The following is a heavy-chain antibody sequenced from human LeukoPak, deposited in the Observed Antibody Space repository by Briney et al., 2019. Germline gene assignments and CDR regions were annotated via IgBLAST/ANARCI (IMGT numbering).Heavy chain of an antibody. CDR3: TRGGYAVSSNWFDS. D-gene: IGHD5-12*01. CDR2: ISDSGGGI. V-gene: IGHV3-48*04. Sequence: GGSLRLSCAASGFTFSSYSMNWVRQAPGKGLEWLTYISDSGGGIYYADSVKGRFTISRDNAKGALYLQLISLRVEDTAVYYCTRGGYAVSSNWFDSWGQGTLVTVSS. CDR1: GFTFSSYS. J-gene: IGHJ5*01.